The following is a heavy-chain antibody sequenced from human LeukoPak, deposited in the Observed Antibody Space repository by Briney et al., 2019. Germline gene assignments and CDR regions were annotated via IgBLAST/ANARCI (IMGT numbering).Heavy chain of an antibody. CDR2: IYSSGST. D-gene: IGHD3-10*01. CDR1: GFSVSSNF. J-gene: IGHJ4*02. V-gene: IGHV3-53*01. CDR3: ARGSGSYCVPYYYLDV. Sequence: RGALRLSRVASGFSVSSNFIRWVRPAPRKGLEWVSVIYSSGSTYYEDSMKSRFTISRDNSKNLLYLQMSNLTADDTAVYYCARGSGSYCVPYYYLDVWGQGTLVTVSS.